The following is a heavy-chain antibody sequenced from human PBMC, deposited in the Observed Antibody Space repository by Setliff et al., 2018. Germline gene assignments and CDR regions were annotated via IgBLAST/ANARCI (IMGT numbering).Heavy chain of an antibody. J-gene: IGHJ3*02. D-gene: IGHD6-19*01. CDR1: GFSFSSYA. V-gene: IGHV3-23*01. Sequence: PGGSLRLSCAASGFSFSSYAMSWVRQTPGKGLAWVSTLTASGDTTYYADSVQGRFTISRDNSKNTLFLQMSSLRAEDTAVYYCIRDTSGRDAFDIWGQGTMVTVSS. CDR2: LTASGDTT. CDR3: IRDTSGRDAFDI.